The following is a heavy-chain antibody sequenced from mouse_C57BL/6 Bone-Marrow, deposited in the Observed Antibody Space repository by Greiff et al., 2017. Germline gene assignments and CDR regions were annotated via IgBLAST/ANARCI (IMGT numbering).Heavy chain of an antibody. D-gene: IGHD1-1*01. J-gene: IGHJ4*01. CDR1: GYTFTSYW. CDR2: IHPNSGST. V-gene: IGHV1-64*01. CDR3: ASSTVVATNAMDY. Sequence: QVQLQQPGAELVKPGASVKLSCKASGYTFTSYWMHWVKQRPGQGLEWIGMIHPNSGSTNYNEKFKSKATLTVDKSSSTAYMQLISLTSEDSAVYYCASSTVVATNAMDYWGQGTSVTVSS.